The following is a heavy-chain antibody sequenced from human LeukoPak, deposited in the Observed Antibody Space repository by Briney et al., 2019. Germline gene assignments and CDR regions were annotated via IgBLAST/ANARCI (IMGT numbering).Heavy chain of an antibody. CDR1: GFTFSSFW. J-gene: IGHJ4*02. CDR2: INSDGGST. D-gene: IGHD6-13*01. V-gene: IGHV3-74*01. CDR3: AKRTSGSSWYSSDS. Sequence: GGSLRLSCAASGFTFSSFWMYWVRQAPGKGLVWVSRINSDGGSTTYADSVKGRFTISRDNAKNTVYLQMNSLRAEDTAVYYCAKRTSGSSWYSSDSWGQGTLVTVSS.